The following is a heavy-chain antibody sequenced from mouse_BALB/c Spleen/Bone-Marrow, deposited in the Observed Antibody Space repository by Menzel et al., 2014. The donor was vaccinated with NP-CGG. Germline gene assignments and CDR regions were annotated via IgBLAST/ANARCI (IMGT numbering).Heavy chain of an antibody. Sequence: QVQLKQSGAELVKPGTSVKMSCKASGYTFTSYCMHWVKQRPGQRLEWIGHIYPGSDSTNYNEKFKGKATLTVDTSSSTGYMQQSRLASDDSAVYYCARWDYWGQGTPLTVSS. V-gene: IGHV1-55*01. CDR2: IYPGSDST. CDR3: ARWDY. J-gene: IGHJ2*01. CDR1: GYTFTSYC.